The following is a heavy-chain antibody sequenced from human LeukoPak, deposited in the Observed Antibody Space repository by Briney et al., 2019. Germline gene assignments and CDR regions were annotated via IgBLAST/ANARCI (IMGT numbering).Heavy chain of an antibody. CDR1: DYTFTGYY. Sequence: GASVKVSCKASDYTFTGYYMHWVRQAPGQGLEWMGWINPNSGGTNYAQKFQGRVTMTRDTSISTAYMALSRLRSDDTAVYYCARDSQPYYDSSGRWYYFDYWGQGTLVTVSS. D-gene: IGHD3-22*01. CDR2: INPNSGGT. CDR3: ARDSQPYYDSSGRWYYFDY. V-gene: IGHV1-2*02. J-gene: IGHJ4*02.